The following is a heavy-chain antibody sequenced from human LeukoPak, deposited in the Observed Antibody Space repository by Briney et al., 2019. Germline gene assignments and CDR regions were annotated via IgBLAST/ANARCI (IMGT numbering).Heavy chain of an antibody. J-gene: IGHJ4*02. CDR1: GLPIGDFA. V-gene: IGHV3-43*02. D-gene: IGHD5-12*01. Sequence: GGSLRLSCVASGLPIGDFAMHWVRQAPGQGLEWVSLISGDGVSTFFADSVKGRFTISGDNSKNTLYLQMNSLRADDSAVYYCARGKGQDSGYDYFLDYWGQGTLVTVSS. CDR2: ISGDGVST. CDR3: ARGKGQDSGYDYFLDY.